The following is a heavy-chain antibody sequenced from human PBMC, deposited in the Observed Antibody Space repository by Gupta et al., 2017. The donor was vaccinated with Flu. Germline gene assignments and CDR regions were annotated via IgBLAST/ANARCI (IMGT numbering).Heavy chain of an antibody. V-gene: IGHV3-7*01. J-gene: IGHJ4*02. CDR3: ARNRGRQQFDY. CDR1: GFVSRSSW. D-gene: IGHD3-10*01. CDR2: IAADGSVK. Sequence: AQLVESGGGLVQPGGSLSLSCVASGFVSRSSWMDWVRQAPGKGLEWVANIAADGSVKNYADSVKGRFTISRDDAKDSLYLQMNSLRADDTAVYYCARNRGRQQFDYWGQGALVTVSS.